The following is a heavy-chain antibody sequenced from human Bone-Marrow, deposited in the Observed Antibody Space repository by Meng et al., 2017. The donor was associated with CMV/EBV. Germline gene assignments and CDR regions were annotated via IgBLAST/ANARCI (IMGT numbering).Heavy chain of an antibody. CDR2: INHSGST. Sequence: GSLRLSCAVYGGSFSGYYWSWIRQPPGKGLEWIGEINHSGSTNYNPSLKNRVTISMDTSKNQLSLKLNSLSAADTAVYFCARGRSCLNGVCYEDHNYFGPWGQGTLVTVSS. V-gene: IGHV4-34*01. D-gene: IGHD2-8*01. CDR1: GGSFSGYY. J-gene: IGHJ5*02. CDR3: ARGRSCLNGVCYEDHNYFGP.